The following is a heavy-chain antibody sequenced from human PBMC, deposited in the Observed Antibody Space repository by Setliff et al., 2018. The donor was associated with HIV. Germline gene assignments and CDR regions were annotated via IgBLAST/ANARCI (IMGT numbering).Heavy chain of an antibody. D-gene: IGHD1-26*01. CDR2: IIPIFGTA. J-gene: IGHJ3*02. V-gene: IGHV1-69*13. CDR1: GYTFTKHD. CDR3: ARDFSGTGGYAFDI. Sequence: SVKVSCKASGYTFTKHDINWVRQAPGQGLEWMGGIIPIFGTANYAQKFQGRVTITADESTSTAYMELSSLRSEDTAVYYCARDFSGTGGYAFDIWGQGTMVTVSS.